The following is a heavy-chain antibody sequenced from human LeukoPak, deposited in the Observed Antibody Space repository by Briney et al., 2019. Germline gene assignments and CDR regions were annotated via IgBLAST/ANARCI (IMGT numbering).Heavy chain of an antibody. J-gene: IGHJ4*02. CDR3: AKGPLIEVAGTTWDY. Sequence: PGGSLRLSCAASGFTFSSYAMTWVRQAPGEGLQWVSGISGSGTSAYYADSVRGRFTISRDNSKNTLHLQMNSLRAEDTAVYYCAKGPLIEVAGTTWDYWGQGTLVTVSS. CDR1: GFTFSSYA. V-gene: IGHV3-23*01. CDR2: ISGSGTSA. D-gene: IGHD6-19*01.